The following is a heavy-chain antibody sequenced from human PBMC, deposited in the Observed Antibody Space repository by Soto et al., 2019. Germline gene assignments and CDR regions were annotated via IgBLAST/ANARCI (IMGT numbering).Heavy chain of an antibody. V-gene: IGHV1-24*01. CDR3: AGGPRGFQLLYLY. Sequence: GASVKVSCKVSGYTLTELSMHWVRQAPGKGLEWMGGFDPEDGETIYAQKFQGRVTMTEDTSTDTACMELSGLRSEDTAVYYCAGGPRGFQLLYLYWGKGTLVPVSS. J-gene: IGHJ1*01. CDR1: GYTLTELS. D-gene: IGHD2-2*02. CDR2: FDPEDGET.